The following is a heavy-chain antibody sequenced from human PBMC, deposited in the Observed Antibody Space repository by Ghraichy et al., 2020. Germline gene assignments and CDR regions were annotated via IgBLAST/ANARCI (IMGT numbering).Heavy chain of an antibody. J-gene: IGHJ5*02. Sequence: GGSLRLSCSASGFAFNNYAMHWVRLTPGKGLEWVSAISDSGGSAYYADSVQGRFTISRDNSKNTVDMQMNSLRADDTAIYYCAKGGLRYCSVGTCYPVDAWDQGTLGTVAS. CDR3: AKGGLRYCSVGTCYPVDA. CDR2: ISDSGGSA. CDR1: GFAFNNYA. V-gene: IGHV3-23*01. D-gene: IGHD2-15*01.